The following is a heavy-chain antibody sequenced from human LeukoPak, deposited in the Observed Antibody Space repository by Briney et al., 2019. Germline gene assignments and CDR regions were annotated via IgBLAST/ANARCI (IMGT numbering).Heavy chain of an antibody. V-gene: IGHV3-20*01. CDR3: ARDSTNPPRGGGFDY. J-gene: IGHJ4*02. D-gene: IGHD3-10*01. Sequence: PGGSLRLSCAASGFTFDDYGMSWVRQAPGKGLEWVSGINWNGGSTGYADSVKGRFTISRDNAKNSLYLQMNSLRAEDTALYHCARDSTNPPRGGGFDYWGQGTLATVSS. CDR1: GFTFDDYG. CDR2: INWNGGST.